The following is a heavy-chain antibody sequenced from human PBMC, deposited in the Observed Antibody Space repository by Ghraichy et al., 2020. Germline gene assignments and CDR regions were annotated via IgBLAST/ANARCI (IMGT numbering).Heavy chain of an antibody. CDR3: AREYSSSRNLDS. D-gene: IGHD6-6*01. CDR2: IITSGST. Sequence: SETLSLTCTVSGGSINSYYWSWIRQPAGKGLEWIGRIITSGSTNYNPSLKSRVTMSVDTSKNQFSLKLNSVTAADTAVYYCAREYSSSRNLDSWGQGTLVTVSS. J-gene: IGHJ4*02. CDR1: GGSINSYY. V-gene: IGHV4-4*07.